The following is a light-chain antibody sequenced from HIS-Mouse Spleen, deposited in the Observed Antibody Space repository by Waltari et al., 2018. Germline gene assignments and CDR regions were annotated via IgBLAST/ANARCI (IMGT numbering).Light chain of an antibody. CDR3: QQYGSSSALT. CDR2: GAS. J-gene: IGKJ4*01. CDR1: QSVSSSY. Sequence: ELVLTQSPGTLSLSPGERATLSCRASQSVSSSYLAWYQQKPGQAPRLLIYGASRRATGIPDRFSGSGSGTDFTLTISRLEPEDFAVYYCQQYGSSSALTFGGGTKVEIK. V-gene: IGKV3-20*01.